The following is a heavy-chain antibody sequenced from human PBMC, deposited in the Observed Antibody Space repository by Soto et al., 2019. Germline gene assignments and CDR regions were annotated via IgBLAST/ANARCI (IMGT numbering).Heavy chain of an antibody. Sequence: QLQLQESGSGLVKPSQTLSLTCAVSGDSISSGGYSWNWIRQPPGKGLEWIGYIYHSGGTDYNPCLKSRVTITVDSSNNQFSLKLSSVTAAGTAVDYCARDSSSGYYLEYWGQGTLVTVSS. D-gene: IGHD3-22*01. CDR3: ARDSSSGYYLEY. V-gene: IGHV4-30-2*01. CDR1: GDSISSGGYS. J-gene: IGHJ4*02. CDR2: IYHSGGT.